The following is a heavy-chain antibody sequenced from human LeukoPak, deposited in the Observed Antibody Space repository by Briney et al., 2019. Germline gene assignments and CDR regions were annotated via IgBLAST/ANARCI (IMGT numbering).Heavy chain of an antibody. CDR3: ARTMGSCSSTSCHTYGMDV. V-gene: IGHV3-20*01. CDR1: GFTFGDHG. J-gene: IGHJ6*02. Sequence: GGSLRHSCVGSGFTFGDHGMNWVRQAPGKGLEWVAGINENGRSPGYADSVKGRFTISRDNAKNSLYLQMNSLRAEDTALYHCARTMGSCSSTSCHTYGMDVWGQGTTVTVSS. CDR2: INENGRSP. D-gene: IGHD2-2*01.